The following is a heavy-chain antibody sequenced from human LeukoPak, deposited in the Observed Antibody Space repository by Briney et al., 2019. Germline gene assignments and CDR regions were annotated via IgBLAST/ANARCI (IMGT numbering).Heavy chain of an antibody. D-gene: IGHD2-15*01. J-gene: IGHJ4*02. CDR2: IYYSGST. CDR3: ARGFYCRSFDY. Sequence: SETLSLTCTVSGGSISSYCWSWIRQPPGKGLEWIGYIYYSGSTKYNPSLRSRVTISVDTSKNQFSLKLSSVTAADTAVYYCARGFYCRSFDYWGQGTLVTVSS. CDR1: GGSISSYC. V-gene: IGHV4-59*01.